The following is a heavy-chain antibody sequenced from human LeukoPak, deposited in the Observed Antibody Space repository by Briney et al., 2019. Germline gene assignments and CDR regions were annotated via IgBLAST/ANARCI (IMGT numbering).Heavy chain of an antibody. V-gene: IGHV1-2*02. CDR2: INPNSGGT. Sequence: GASVKVSCKASGYTFTGYYMHWVRQAPGQGLEWMGWINPNSGGTNYAQKFQGRVTMTRDTSISTAYMELSSLRSEDTAVYYCATVDPLGYYFDYWGQGTLVTVSS. J-gene: IGHJ4*02. D-gene: IGHD7-27*01. CDR3: ATVDPLGYYFDY. CDR1: GYTFTGYY.